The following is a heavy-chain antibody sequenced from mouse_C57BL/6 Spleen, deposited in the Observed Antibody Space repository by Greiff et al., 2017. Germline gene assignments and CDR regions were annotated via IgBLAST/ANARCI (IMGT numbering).Heavy chain of an antibody. D-gene: IGHD1-1*01. CDR2: INPSTGGT. CDR3: ARDWTTVVATRYFDV. V-gene: IGHV1-42*01. J-gene: IGHJ1*03. CDR1: GYSFTGYY. Sequence: VQLKQSGPELVKPGASVKISCKASGYSFTGYYMNWVKQSPEKSLEWIGEINPSTGGTTYNQKFKAKATLTVDKSSSTAYMQLKSLTSEDSAVYFCARDWTTVVATRYFDVWGTGTTVTVSS.